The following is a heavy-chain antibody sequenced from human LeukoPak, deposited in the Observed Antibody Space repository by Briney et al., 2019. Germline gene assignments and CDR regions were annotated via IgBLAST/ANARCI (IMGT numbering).Heavy chain of an antibody. V-gene: IGHV4-34*01. CDR2: INHSGST. J-gene: IGHJ3*02. D-gene: IGHD1-7*01. CDR1: GGSFSGYY. Sequence: PSETLSLTCAVYGGSFSGYYWSWIRQPPGKGLEWIGEINHSGSTNYNPSLKSRVTISVDTSKNQFSLKLSSVTAADTAVYYCARSRGWNYERLRPDAFDIWGQGTMVTVSS. CDR3: ARSRGWNYERLRPDAFDI.